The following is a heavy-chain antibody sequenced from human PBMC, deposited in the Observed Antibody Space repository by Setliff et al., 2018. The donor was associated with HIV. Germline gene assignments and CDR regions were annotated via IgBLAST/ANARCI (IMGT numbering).Heavy chain of an antibody. CDR2: IYNSGST. CDR1: GGSISSSSYS. CDR3: AREAIFGVVPDDGNDAFDI. V-gene: IGHV4-39*07. J-gene: IGHJ3*02. D-gene: IGHD3-3*01. Sequence: SETLSLTCSVSGGSISSSSYSWGWIRQPPGKGLEYIGSIYNSGSTYYNPSLMSRVTISVETSKSQFSLKLSSVTAADTAVYYCAREAIFGVVPDDGNDAFDIWG.